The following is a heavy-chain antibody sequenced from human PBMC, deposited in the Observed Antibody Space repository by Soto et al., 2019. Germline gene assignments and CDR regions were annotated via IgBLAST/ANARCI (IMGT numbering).Heavy chain of an antibody. CDR3: TPLGYSGYDYFDY. CDR1: GFTFSSYW. J-gene: IGHJ4*02. CDR2: IKQDGSEK. Sequence: EVQLVESGGGLVQPGGSLRLSCAASGFTFSSYWMSWFRQAPGKGLEWVANIKQDGSEKYDVDSVKGRFTISRDNAKNSLYLQMNSLRAEDTAVYYCTPLGYSGYDYFDYWGQGTLVTVSS. D-gene: IGHD5-12*01. V-gene: IGHV3-7*05.